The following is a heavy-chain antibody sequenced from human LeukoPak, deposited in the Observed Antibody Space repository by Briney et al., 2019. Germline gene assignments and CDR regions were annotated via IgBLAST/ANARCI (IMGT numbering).Heavy chain of an antibody. V-gene: IGHV1-2*02. D-gene: IGHD3-10*01. Sequence: ASVKVSCKASGYTFTGYYMHWVRQAPGQGLEWMGWINPNSGGTNYAQKFRGRVNMTWDTSISKAYMELSRLRSDDTAVYYCARDPSGSGSYDYWGQGTLATVSS. CDR3: ARDPSGSGSYDY. CDR2: INPNSGGT. J-gene: IGHJ4*02. CDR1: GYTFTGYY.